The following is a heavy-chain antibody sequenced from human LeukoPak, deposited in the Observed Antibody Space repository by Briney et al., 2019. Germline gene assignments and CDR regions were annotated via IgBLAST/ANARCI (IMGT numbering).Heavy chain of an antibody. J-gene: IGHJ4*02. V-gene: IGHV4-4*07. CDR3: ARDPLRSGSPGSLDY. Sequence: PSETLSLTCTVSGGSISSYYWSWIRQPAGKGLEWIGRIYTSGSTNYNPSLKSRVTMSVDTSKNQFPLKLSSVTAADTAVYYCARDPLRSGSPGSLDYWGQGTLVTVSS. CDR2: IYTSGST. D-gene: IGHD1-26*01. CDR1: GGSISSYY.